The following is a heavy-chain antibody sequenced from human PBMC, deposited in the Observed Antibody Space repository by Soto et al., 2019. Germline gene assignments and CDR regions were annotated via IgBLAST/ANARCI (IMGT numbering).Heavy chain of an antibody. CDR2: VSDAGTTT. Sequence: QVHLVESGGGVVQPGRSLRLSCAASGLTFSSFGMHWVRQAPGKGLEWVAVVSDAGTTTYYADSVRGRFTISRDNWKNTMYLQMDSLRPEDAGVYFCAKEDCSRRSCNPKYYFDSWGLGTLVTVSS. J-gene: IGHJ4*02. D-gene: IGHD2-15*01. CDR1: GLTFSSFG. CDR3: AKEDCSRRSCNPKYYFDS. V-gene: IGHV3-30*18.